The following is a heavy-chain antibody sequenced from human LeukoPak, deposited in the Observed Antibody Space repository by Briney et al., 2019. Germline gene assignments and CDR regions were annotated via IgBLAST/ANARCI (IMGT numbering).Heavy chain of an antibody. Sequence: SVKVSCTASGGTFSSYAISWVRQAPGQGLEWMGRIIPIFGIANYAQKFQGRVTITADKSTSTAYMELSSLRSEDTAVYYCARGVQGGGRLNGMDVWGQGTTVTVSS. J-gene: IGHJ6*02. CDR1: GGTFSSYA. V-gene: IGHV1-69*04. CDR2: IIPIFGIA. CDR3: ARGVQGGGRLNGMDV. D-gene: IGHD2-15*01.